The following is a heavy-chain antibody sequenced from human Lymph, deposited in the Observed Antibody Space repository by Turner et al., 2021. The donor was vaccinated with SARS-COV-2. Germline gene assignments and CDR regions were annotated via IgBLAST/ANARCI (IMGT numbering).Heavy chain of an antibody. CDR2: INPNSGGT. CDR3: ARDVERYNDFWSGYSGGYGMDV. J-gene: IGHJ6*02. CDR1: GYTFTGPY. Sequence: QVQLVPSGAAVKKPGASVTVSCKASGYTFTGPYMHWVRQAPGQGLEWMGWINPNSGGTNYAQKFQGRVTMTRDTSNSAAYMELSRLRSDDTAVYYCARDVERYNDFWSGYSGGYGMDVWGQGTTVTVSS. V-gene: IGHV1-2*02. D-gene: IGHD3-3*01.